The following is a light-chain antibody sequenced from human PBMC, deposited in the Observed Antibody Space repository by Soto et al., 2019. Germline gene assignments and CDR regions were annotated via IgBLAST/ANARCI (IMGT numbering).Light chain of an antibody. CDR3: CSDAGSSLYV. CDR2: EIT. J-gene: IGLJ1*01. CDR1: NSDVGSFDF. Sequence: QSVLTQPASVSGSPGQSITISCTRTNSDVGSFDFVSWYQQYPGKAHKVMNYEITKRPSGVSNRFSGSKSGNTASLTISGLQADDEADYYCCSDAGSSLYVFGTGTKVTVL. V-gene: IGLV2-23*02.